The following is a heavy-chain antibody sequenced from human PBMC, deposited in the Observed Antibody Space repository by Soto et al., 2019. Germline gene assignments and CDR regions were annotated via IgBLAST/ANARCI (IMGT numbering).Heavy chain of an antibody. CDR1: GFNFSNHW. J-gene: IGHJ5*02. CDR2: ITSDGKSK. Sequence: GGSLRLSCAASGFNFSNHWMHWVRQRPAEGLVRVSRITSDGKSKAYAESVKGRFAISRDNAKNTLYLQMNGLTAEDTAVYYCARESGDWPLNWFDPWGQGTLVTVSS. V-gene: IGHV3-74*01. CDR3: ARESGDWPLNWFDP. D-gene: IGHD2-21*02.